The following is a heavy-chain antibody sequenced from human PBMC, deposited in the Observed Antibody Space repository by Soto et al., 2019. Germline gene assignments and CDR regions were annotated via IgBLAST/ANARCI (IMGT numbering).Heavy chain of an antibody. Sequence: GGSLRLSCAASGCTFSSYAMSWVRQAPGKGLEWVSAISGSGGSTYYADSVKGRFTISRDNSKNTLYLQMNSLRAEDTAVYYCAKDPPYAAIGQGVGVFDYWGQGTLVTVSS. CDR2: ISGSGGST. J-gene: IGHJ4*02. V-gene: IGHV3-23*01. CDR3: AKDPPYAAIGQGVGVFDY. CDR1: GCTFSSYA. D-gene: IGHD2-8*01.